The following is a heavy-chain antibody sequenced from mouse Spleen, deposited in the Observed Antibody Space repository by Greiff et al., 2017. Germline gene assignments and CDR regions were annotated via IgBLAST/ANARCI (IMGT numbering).Heavy chain of an antibody. CDR3: ARRGIYYDYDDGFAY. J-gene: IGHJ3*01. CDR1: GFTFSSYA. CDR2: ISSGGGNT. D-gene: IGHD2-4*01. V-gene: IGHV5-9*04. Sequence: EVKLVESGGGLVKLGGSLKLSCAASGFTFSSYAMSWVRQTPEKRLEWVATISSGGGNTYYPDSVKGRFTISRDNAKNTLYLQMSSLKSEDTAMYYCARRGIYYDYDDGFAYWGQGTLVTVSA.